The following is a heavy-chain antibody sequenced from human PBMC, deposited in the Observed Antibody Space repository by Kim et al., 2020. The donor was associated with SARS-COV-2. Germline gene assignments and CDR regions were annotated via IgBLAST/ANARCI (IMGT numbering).Heavy chain of an antibody. D-gene: IGHD3-9*01. V-gene: IGHV4-59*01. CDR1: GGSISSYY. CDR2: IYYSGST. CDR3: ARFSRQYDILTGYYYYYMDV. Sequence: SETLSLTCTVSGGSISSYYWSWIRQPPGKGLEWIGYIYYSGSTNYNPSLKSRVTISVDTSKNQFSLKLSSVTAADTAVYYCARFSRQYDILTGYYYYYMDVWGKGTTVTVSS. J-gene: IGHJ6*03.